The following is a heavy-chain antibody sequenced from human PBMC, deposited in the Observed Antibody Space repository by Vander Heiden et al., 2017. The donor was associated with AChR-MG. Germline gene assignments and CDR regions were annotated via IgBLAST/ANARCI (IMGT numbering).Heavy chain of an antibody. Sequence: QVQLVESGGGVVQPGRSLRLSCAAPGFTFSSYSMHWVRQAPGKGLEWVAVMSYDGKNKNYADFVKGRFTISRDNSKNTLYLHMESLTAEDTAVYYCVRDGGPYGSGSYYPYWGQGTLVTVSS. V-gene: IGHV3-30*04. CDR3: VRDGGPYGSGSYYPY. J-gene: IGHJ4*02. CDR2: MSYDGKNK. CDR1: GFTFSSYS. D-gene: IGHD3-10*01.